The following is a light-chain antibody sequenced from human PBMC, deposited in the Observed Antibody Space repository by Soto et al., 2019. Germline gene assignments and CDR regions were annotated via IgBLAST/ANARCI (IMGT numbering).Light chain of an antibody. CDR2: KAS. CDR1: QSISSY. J-gene: IGKJ1*01. Sequence: EIQMTQSPSSLSVSVGDRVTITWRASQSISSYLNWYQQKPGKAPKLLIYKASTLKSGVPSRFSGSGSGTEFTLTISSLQPDDFATYYCQHYNSYSEAFGQGTKVDIK. CDR3: QHYNSYSEA. V-gene: IGKV1-5*03.